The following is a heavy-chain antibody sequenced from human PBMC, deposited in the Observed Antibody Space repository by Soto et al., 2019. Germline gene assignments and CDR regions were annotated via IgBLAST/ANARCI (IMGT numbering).Heavy chain of an antibody. V-gene: IGHV3-30*03. CDR2: VSYVGGST. J-gene: IGHJ5*02. CDR3: ARDRGPSSGYYPYWFDP. D-gene: IGHD3-22*01. Sequence: GGSLRLSCAASGFTFSSFGMHWVRQAPGKGLEWVAIVSYVGGSTYYADSVKGRFTISRDKSRNTLYLQMNSLRAEDTAVYYCARDRGPSSGYYPYWFDPWGQGTLVTVSS. CDR1: GFTFSSFG.